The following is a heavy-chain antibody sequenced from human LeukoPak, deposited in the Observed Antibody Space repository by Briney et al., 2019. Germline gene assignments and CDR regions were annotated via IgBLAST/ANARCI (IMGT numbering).Heavy chain of an antibody. CDR2: FDPEDGET. D-gene: IGHD6-19*01. Sequence: ASVKVSCKVSGYTLTELSMHWVRRAPGKGLEWMGGFDPEDGETIYAQKFQGRVTMTEDTSTDTAYMELSSLRSEDTAVYYCATGNIAVAGDFDYWGQGTLVTVSS. J-gene: IGHJ4*02. V-gene: IGHV1-24*01. CDR1: GYTLTELS. CDR3: ATGNIAVAGDFDY.